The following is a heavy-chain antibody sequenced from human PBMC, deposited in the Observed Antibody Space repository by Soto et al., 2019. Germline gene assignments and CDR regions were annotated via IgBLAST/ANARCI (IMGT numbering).Heavy chain of an antibody. D-gene: IGHD3-16*01. J-gene: IGHJ4*02. V-gene: IGHV1-3*01. Sequence: QVQLVQSGAEVKKPGASVKVSCKASGYTFTNYPIHWVRQAPGHRLDWMGWINAGNGDTKYSQNFQGRVTITRDTSASTAYMEMSSLRSEDTSIYYCVSGPCLWGLGTLVTVSS. CDR3: VSGPCL. CDR2: INAGNGDT. CDR1: GYTFTNYP.